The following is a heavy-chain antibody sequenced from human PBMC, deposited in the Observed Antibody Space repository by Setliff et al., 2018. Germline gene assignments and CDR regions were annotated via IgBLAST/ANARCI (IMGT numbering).Heavy chain of an antibody. CDR3: ARDTGREYYYDGSGYQDY. V-gene: IGHV1-46*01. D-gene: IGHD3-22*01. Sequence: ASVKVSCKASGYTFTSYYMHWVRQAPGQGLEWMGIINPSGGSTSYAQKFQGRVTMTRDTSTSTVYMELSSLRSEDTAVYYCARDTGREYYYDGSGYQDYWGQGTLVTVSS. CDR1: GYTFTSYY. J-gene: IGHJ4*02. CDR2: INPSGGST.